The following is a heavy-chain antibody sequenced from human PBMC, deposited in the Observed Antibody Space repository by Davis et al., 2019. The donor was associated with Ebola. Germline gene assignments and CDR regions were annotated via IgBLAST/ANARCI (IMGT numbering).Heavy chain of an antibody. CDR2: VSYDGNSK. CDR1: GFTFRSYA. J-gene: IGHJ4*02. Sequence: PGGSLRLSCAASGFTFRSYAMHWVRQAPGKGLEWVAIVSYDGNSKYYADSVKGRFTMSRDNSKNTVHLQMNSLRAEDTAVYFCAKEYCPNSGPYCTYFDVWGQGTQVTVSS. V-gene: IGHV3-30-3*01. D-gene: IGHD3-10*01. CDR3: AKEYCPNSGPYCTYFDV.